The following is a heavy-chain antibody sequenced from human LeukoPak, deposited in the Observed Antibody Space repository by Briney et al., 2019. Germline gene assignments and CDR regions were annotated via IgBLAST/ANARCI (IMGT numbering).Heavy chain of an antibody. V-gene: IGHV4-39*07. CDR2: IYYSGST. J-gene: IGHJ4*02. Sequence: SETLSLTCTVSGGSISSSSYYWGWIRQPPGKGLEWIGSIYYSGSTYYNPSLKSRVNISVDTSKNQFSLKLSSVTAADTAVYYCARGFGGWYGGNYFDYWGQGTLVTVSS. CDR1: GGSISSSSYY. D-gene: IGHD6-19*01. CDR3: ARGFGGWYGGNYFDY.